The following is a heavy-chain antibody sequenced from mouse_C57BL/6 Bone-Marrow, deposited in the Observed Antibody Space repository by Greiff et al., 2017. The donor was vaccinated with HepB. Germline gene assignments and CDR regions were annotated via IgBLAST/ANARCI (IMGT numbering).Heavy chain of an antibody. CDR1: GFTFSSYT. CDR2: ISGGGGNT. J-gene: IGHJ2*01. Sequence: EVQRVESGGGLVKPGGSLKLSCAASGFTFSSYTMSWVRQTPEKRLEWVATISGGGGNTYYPDSVKGRFTISRDNAKNTLYLQMSSLRSEDTALYYCARHQRLYYFDYWGQGTTLTVSS. CDR3: ARHQRLYYFDY. V-gene: IGHV5-9*01.